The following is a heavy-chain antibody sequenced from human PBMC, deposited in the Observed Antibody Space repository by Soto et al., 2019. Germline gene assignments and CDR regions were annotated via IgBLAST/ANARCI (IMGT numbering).Heavy chain of an antibody. CDR2: IYPGDSDT. CDR1: GYSFTSYL. Sequence: GESLKISCKGSGYSFTSYLIGWVRQMPGKGLDWMGIIYPGDSDTRYSPSFQGQVTISADKSISTAYLQWSSLKASDTAMYYCARHRRITRVRGVPYYGMDVWGQGTTVTVSS. J-gene: IGHJ6*02. V-gene: IGHV5-51*01. D-gene: IGHD3-10*01. CDR3: ARHRRITRVRGVPYYGMDV.